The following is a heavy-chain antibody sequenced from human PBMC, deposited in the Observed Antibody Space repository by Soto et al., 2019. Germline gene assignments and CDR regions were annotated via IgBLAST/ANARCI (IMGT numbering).Heavy chain of an antibody. D-gene: IGHD3-22*01. CDR2: INAGNGNT. CDR3: ARGSGYYYWDDY. V-gene: IGHV1-3*01. Sequence: EASVKVSCKASGYTFTSYAMHWVRQAPGQRLEWMGWINAGNGNTKYSQKIQGRVTITRDTSASTAYMELSSLRSEDTAVYYCARGSGYYYWDDYWGQGTLVTVSS. J-gene: IGHJ4*02. CDR1: GYTFTSYA.